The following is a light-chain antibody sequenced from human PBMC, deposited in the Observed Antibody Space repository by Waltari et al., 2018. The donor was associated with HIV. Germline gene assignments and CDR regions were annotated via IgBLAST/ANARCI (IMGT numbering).Light chain of an antibody. CDR1: QNISTR. CDR3: QEYEKWPLT. Sequence: ETVMTQSPSALSVSPGERDTLSCRASQNISTRLAWYQQNPDQSPRLLNYDASARATVVPARFSGSVSGTEFTLHISALQSEDLAVYFCQEYEKWPLTFGPGSKVNIK. J-gene: IGKJ3*01. CDR2: DAS. V-gene: IGKV3-15*01.